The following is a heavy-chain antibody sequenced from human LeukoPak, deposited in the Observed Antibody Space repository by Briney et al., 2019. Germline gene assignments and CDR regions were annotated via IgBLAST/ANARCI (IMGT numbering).Heavy chain of an antibody. CDR1: GYTFTSYD. D-gene: IGHD3-3*01. CDR2: MNPNSGNT. CDR3: ARGGYYDFWSGYYTTDNWFDP. Sequence: ASVKVSCKASGYTFTSYDINWVRQATGQGLEWMGWMNPNSGNTGYAQKFQGRVTITRNTSISTAYMELSSLRSEDTAVYYCARGGYYDFWSGYYTTDNWFDPWGQGTLVTVSS. V-gene: IGHV1-8*03. J-gene: IGHJ5*02.